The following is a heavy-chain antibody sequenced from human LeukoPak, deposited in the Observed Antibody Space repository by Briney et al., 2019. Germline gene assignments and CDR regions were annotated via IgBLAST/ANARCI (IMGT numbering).Heavy chain of an antibody. D-gene: IGHD3-10*01. Sequence: ASVKVSCKASGYTFTSYGISWVRQAPGQGLEWMGWISAYNGSTNYAQELQGRVTMTTDTSTSTAYMELRSLRSDDTAVYYCARSRDYYGSGSSPPDYWGQGTLVTVSS. J-gene: IGHJ4*02. CDR3: ARSRDYYGSGSSPPDY. V-gene: IGHV1-18*04. CDR1: GYTFTSYG. CDR2: ISAYNGST.